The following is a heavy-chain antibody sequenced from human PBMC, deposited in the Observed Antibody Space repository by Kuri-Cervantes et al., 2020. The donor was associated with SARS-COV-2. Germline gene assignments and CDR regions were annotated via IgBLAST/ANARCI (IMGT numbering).Heavy chain of an antibody. D-gene: IGHD3-22*01. CDR1: GFSFSSYG. J-gene: IGHJ4*02. V-gene: IGHV3-33*08. Sequence: GGSLRLSCAASGFSFSSYGFHWVRQAPGKGLEWVAVMWYDGTNKFYADSVKGRLTIFRDNSKNTVYLQMDSLRGEDTATYYCARDGNYYDSTDHAIDSWGQGTLVTVSS. CDR3: ARDGNYYDSTDHAIDS. CDR2: MWYDGTNK.